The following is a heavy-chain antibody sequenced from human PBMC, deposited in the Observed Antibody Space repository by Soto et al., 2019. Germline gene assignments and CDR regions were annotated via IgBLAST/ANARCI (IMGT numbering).Heavy chain of an antibody. V-gene: IGHV4-59*08. D-gene: IGHD3-16*02. CDR2: IDYSGST. CDR1: GGSISSYY. CDR3: ASMNLGSDRLYV. J-gene: IGHJ4*02. Sequence: PSETLSLTCTVSGGSISSYYWSWIRQPPGKGLEWIGYIDYSGSTYYNPSLKSRVTISVDTSKNHFSLKLSSVTAADTAVYYCASMNLGSDRLYVWGQGSLVPVSA.